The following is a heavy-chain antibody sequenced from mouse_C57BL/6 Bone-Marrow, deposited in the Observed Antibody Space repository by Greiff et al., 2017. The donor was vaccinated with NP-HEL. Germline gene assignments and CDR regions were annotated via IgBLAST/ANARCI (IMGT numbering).Heavy chain of an antibody. CDR1: GFNIKDDY. Sequence: EVKVEESGAELVRPGASVKLSCTASGFNIKDDYMHWVKQRPEQGLEWIGWIDPENGDTEYASKFQGKATITADTSSNTAYLQLSSLTSEDTAVYYCTRITTVEDYWGQGTTLTVSS. D-gene: IGHD1-1*01. CDR3: TRITTVEDY. J-gene: IGHJ2*01. CDR2: IDPENGDT. V-gene: IGHV14-4*01.